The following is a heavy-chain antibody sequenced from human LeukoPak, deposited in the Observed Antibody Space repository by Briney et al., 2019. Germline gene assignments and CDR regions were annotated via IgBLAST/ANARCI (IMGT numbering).Heavy chain of an antibody. J-gene: IGHJ3*02. V-gene: IGHV4-61*01. CDR3: ASAPVYCIGGSCYSEDAFDI. Sequence: PSETLSLTCTVSGGSVSSGSYYWSWIRQPPGKGLEWIGYIYYSGSTNYNPSLKSRVTISVDTSKNQFSLKLNSVTAADTAVYYCASAPVYCIGGSCYSEDAFDIWGQGTMVTVSS. CDR1: GGSVSSGSYY. CDR2: IYYSGST. D-gene: IGHD2-15*01.